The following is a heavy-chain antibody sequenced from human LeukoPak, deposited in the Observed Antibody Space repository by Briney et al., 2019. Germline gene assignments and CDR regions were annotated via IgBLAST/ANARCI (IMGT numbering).Heavy chain of an antibody. J-gene: IGHJ4*01. D-gene: IGHD4-23*01. CDR2: IRYDESNE. V-gene: IGHV3-30*02. CDR3: TKSYGANYFDS. CDR1: GFSFSSYD. Sequence: GGSLRVSCSASGFSFSSYDMHWVRQAPGKGLEWVAFIRYDESNEYYADSVKGRFTISRDNSKDTLYLQMNSLRVEDTAIYFCTKSYGANYFDSWGHGTLVTVSS.